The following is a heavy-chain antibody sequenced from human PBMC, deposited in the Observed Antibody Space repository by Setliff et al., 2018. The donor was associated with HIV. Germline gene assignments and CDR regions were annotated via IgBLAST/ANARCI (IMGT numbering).Heavy chain of an antibody. Sequence: ETLSLTCAVSGYSISSVYYWGWIRQPPGRGLEWIGSVYDSGNTYYKPALESRAAISLDTSMNQFSLKLRSVTAADTAVYYCATYADRESNRFDPWAQGILVTVSS. CDR3: ATYADRESNRFDP. D-gene: IGHD3-10*01. V-gene: IGHV4-38-2*01. CDR2: VYDSGNT. J-gene: IGHJ5*02. CDR1: GYSISSVYY.